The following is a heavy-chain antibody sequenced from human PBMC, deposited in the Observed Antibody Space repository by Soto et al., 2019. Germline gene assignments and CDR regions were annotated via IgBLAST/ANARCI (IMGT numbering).Heavy chain of an antibody. CDR1: GFTLSAYS. CDR3: ARPHLDRPTYYGLDV. V-gene: IGHV3-48*02. Sequence: EVQLVESGGGLVQPGGSLRLSCAASGFTLSAYSMNWVLQAPGKGLEWISFINSGSDTIYYGDSVKGRFTISRDNAKNALYLQMNSLRDDDTAVYYCARPHLDRPTYYGLDVWGQGTTVTVSS. J-gene: IGHJ6*02. CDR2: INSGSDTI. D-gene: IGHD3-16*01.